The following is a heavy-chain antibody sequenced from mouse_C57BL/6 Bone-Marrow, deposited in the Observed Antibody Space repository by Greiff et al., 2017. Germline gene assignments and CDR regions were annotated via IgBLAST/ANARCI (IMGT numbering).Heavy chain of an antibody. J-gene: IGHJ1*03. CDR1: GFTFSDYG. V-gene: IGHV5-15*01. D-gene: IGHD1-1*01. CDR2: ISNLAYSI. CDR3: ARHGGYGSSYWYFDV. Sequence: VQLKESGGGLVQPGGSLKLSCAASGFTFSDYGMAWVRQAPRKGPEWVAFISNLAYSIYYADTVTGRFTISRENAKNTLYLEMGSLRSEDTAMYYCARHGGYGSSYWYFDVWGTGTTVTVSS.